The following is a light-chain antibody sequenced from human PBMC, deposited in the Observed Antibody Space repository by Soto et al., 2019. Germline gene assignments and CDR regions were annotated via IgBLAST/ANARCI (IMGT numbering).Light chain of an antibody. V-gene: IGKV3-15*01. CDR1: QSVNSN. CDR3: HQYNNWPLT. CDR2: SAS. J-gene: IGKJ4*01. Sequence: EIVMTQSPATLSVSPGERATLSCRASQSVNSNLAWYQQKPGQVPRLLIYSASTRATGIPARFSGSGSGTEFTLTISSLQSKDFAVYYCHQYNNWPLTFGGGTKVEI.